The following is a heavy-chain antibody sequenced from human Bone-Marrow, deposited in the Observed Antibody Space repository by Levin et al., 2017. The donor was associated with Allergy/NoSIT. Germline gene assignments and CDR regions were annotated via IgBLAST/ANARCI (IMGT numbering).Heavy chain of an antibody. CDR1: GSTFTTYA. Sequence: GGSLRLSCAASGSTFTTYAMNWVRQAPGKGLEWVSAISGDGGRTDYADSVKGRFTISRDNSKNTLHLQMNSLRVEDTAVYYCVKGGVNYYGMGWFDSWGQGTLVTVS. D-gene: IGHD3-10*01. CDR2: ISGDGGRT. J-gene: IGHJ5*01. V-gene: IGHV3-23*01. CDR3: VKGGVNYYGMGWFDS.